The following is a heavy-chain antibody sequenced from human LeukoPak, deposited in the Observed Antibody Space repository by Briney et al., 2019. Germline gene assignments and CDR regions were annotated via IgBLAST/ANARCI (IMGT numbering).Heavy chain of an antibody. J-gene: IGHJ4*02. V-gene: IGHV3-48*03. CDR3: ARGLWDSSGYPFDY. D-gene: IGHD3-22*01. CDR1: GFTFSSYE. CDR2: ISTAGGTI. Sequence: AGTLSLSCAASGFTFSSYEMNWVRQPPGKGLEWVSHISTAGGTIYYADSVKGLFTIFRDNAKNSLYLQVNSLRGEDTAVYYVARGLWDSSGYPFDYWGQGTLVTVSS.